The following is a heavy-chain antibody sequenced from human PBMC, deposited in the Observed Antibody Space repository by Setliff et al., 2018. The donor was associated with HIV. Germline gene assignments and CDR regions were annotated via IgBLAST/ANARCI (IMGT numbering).Heavy chain of an antibody. CDR1: GGTFSSYA. D-gene: IGHD3-3*01. CDR2: IIPVFGTT. V-gene: IGHV1-69*13. CDR3: ARESGVPGYYYYYYMDV. Sequence: SVKVSCKASGGTFSSYAISWVRQAPGQGLDWMGGIIPVFGTTNYAQKFQGRVTITADESTSTAYMELSSLRSADTAVYYCARESGVPGYYYYYYMDVWGKGTTVTVSS. J-gene: IGHJ6*03.